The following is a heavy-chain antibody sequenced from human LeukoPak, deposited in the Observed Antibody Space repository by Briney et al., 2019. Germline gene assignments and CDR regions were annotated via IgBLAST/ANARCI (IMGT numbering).Heavy chain of an antibody. CDR3: ARDVGWLRSFDY. Sequence: GGSLRLSCAASGFTFSNYAMHWVRQPPGKGLEWVAVTSFDESTKYYADSVKGRFTISRDNSKSTLYLQMNSLNPEDTAVYYCARDVGWLRSFDYWGQGTLVTVSS. CDR2: TSFDESTK. V-gene: IGHV3-30-3*01. J-gene: IGHJ4*02. CDR1: GFTFSNYA. D-gene: IGHD5-12*01.